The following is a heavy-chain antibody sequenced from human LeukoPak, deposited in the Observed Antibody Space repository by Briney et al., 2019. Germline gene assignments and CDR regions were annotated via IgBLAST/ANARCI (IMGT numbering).Heavy chain of an antibody. D-gene: IGHD3-3*01. CDR2: IIPIFGTA. J-gene: IGHJ3*02. V-gene: IGHV1-69*13. CDR3: AREGAGGITIFGVIRAFDI. Sequence: SVKVSCKASGGTFSSYAISWVRQAPGQGLEWMGGIIPIFGTANYAQKFQGRVTITADESTSTAYMELSSLRSEDTAVYYCAREGAGGITIFGVIRAFDIWGQGTMVTVSS. CDR1: GGTFSSYA.